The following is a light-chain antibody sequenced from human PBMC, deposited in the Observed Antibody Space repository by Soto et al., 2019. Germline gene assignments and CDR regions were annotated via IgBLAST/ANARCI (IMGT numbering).Light chain of an antibody. Sequence: DIVLTQSPATLSLSPGERATLSCRASQSVSSYLAWYQQKPGQAPRLLIYDASNRANGIPARFSGSGSGTDFTLSIISLEPEDFAIYYCQQRSNWPPVTFGGGTKVEIK. CDR3: QQRSNWPPVT. J-gene: IGKJ4*01. CDR2: DAS. CDR1: QSVSSY. V-gene: IGKV3-11*01.